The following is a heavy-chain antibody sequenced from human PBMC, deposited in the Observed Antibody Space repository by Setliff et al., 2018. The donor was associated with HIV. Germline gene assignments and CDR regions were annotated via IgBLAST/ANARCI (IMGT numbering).Heavy chain of an antibody. J-gene: IGHJ4*02. CDR3: AREVRWELPQGFDH. V-gene: IGHV4-39*06. Sequence: SETLSLTCYVSGVSISTTDYYWAWIRQPPGKGLEWIGSIAYTGSGYYNSSLKSRVTISVDTPRNECPLKLTSVTAADTAVYYCAREVRWELPQGFDHWGQGSQVTVSS. CDR1: GVSISTTDYY. D-gene: IGHD1-26*01. CDR2: IAYTGSG.